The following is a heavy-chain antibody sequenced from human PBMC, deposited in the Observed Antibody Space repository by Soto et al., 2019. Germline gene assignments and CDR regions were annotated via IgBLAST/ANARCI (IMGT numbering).Heavy chain of an antibody. CDR1: GFTSRSYW. J-gene: IGHJ4*02. CDR3: GRVRCSGGDCFYDY. CDR2: INQGGSGE. D-gene: IGHD2-21*02. Sequence: EVQLVESGGGLVQPGGSLRLSCGASGFTSRSYWMSWVRQAPGKGLEWVANINQGGSGEYYLDSVRGRFTISRDNAKNSLYLQMNSLRVDDTAMYFCGRVRCSGGDCFYDYWGQGTLVTVSS. V-gene: IGHV3-7*03.